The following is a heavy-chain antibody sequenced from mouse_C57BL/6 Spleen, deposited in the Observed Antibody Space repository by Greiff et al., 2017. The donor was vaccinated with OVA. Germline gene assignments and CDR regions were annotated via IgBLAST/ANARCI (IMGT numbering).Heavy chain of an antibody. CDR1: GYTFTDYY. CDR2: IGPGSGRT. J-gene: IGHJ2*01. CDR3: ARPAQATGVDY. V-gene: IGHV1-77*01. D-gene: IGHD3-2*02. Sequence: VQLQQSGAELVKPGASVKISCKASGYTFTDYYINWVKQRPGKGLEWIGKIGPGSGRTYYNEKFKGKATLTADKSSSTAYMQLSSLTSEDSAVYFSARPAQATGVDYWGKGTTLTVSS.